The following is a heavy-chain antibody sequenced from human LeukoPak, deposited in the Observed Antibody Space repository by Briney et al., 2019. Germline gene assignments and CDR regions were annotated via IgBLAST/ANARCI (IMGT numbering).Heavy chain of an antibody. J-gene: IGHJ6*02. D-gene: IGHD1-26*01. V-gene: IGHV3-7*03. CDR3: IRGAVSGSYSGLDV. CDR2: IKQDGSEK. CDR1: GFTFINYW. Sequence: GGSLRLSCAASGFTFINYWMSWVRQAPGKGLEWVANIKQDGSEKYYVDSVKGRFTISRDNAKNSLYLQMNSLKTEDTAVYYCIRGAVSGSYSGLDVWGQGTTVTVSS.